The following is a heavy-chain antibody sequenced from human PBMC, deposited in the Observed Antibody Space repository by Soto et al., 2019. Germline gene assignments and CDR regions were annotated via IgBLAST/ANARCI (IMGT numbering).Heavy chain of an antibody. CDR1: GDSVTSSRYY. D-gene: IGHD3-3*01. CDR2: VPYAGNT. Sequence: PSETLSLTCTVSGDSVTSSRYYWGWVRQAPGKGLEWIGSVPYAGNTYYNPSLKSRVTLFIDTSKNHFSLNLSSVTAADTAVYYCASLPAYYDFWSGINWFDPWGQGTLVTVSS. J-gene: IGHJ5*02. V-gene: IGHV4-39*02. CDR3: ASLPAYYDFWSGINWFDP.